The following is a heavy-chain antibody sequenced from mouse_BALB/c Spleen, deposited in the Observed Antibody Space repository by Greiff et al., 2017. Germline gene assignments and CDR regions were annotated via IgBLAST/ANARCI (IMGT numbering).Heavy chain of an antibody. V-gene: IGHV2-6-7*01. D-gene: IGHD1-1*01. CDR2: IWGDGST. Sequence: QVQLKESGPGLVAPSQSLSITCTVSGFSLTGYGVNWVRQPPGKGLEWLGMIWGDGSTDYNSALNSRLSISKDNSKSQVFLKMNSLQTDDTARYYCARDNYGSSYEAWFAYWGQGTLVTVSA. CDR1: GFSLTGYG. J-gene: IGHJ3*01. CDR3: ARDNYGSSYEAWFAY.